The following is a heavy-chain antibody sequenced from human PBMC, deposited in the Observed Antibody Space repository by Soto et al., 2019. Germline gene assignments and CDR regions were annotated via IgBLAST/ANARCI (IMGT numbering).Heavy chain of an antibody. V-gene: IGHV1-18*01. J-gene: IGHJ1*01. D-gene: IGHD6-13*01. CDR1: GYTFTSYG. CDR2: ISAYNGNT. CDR3: GSGTGLGIFSS. Sequence: GASVKVSCKASGYTFTSYGVSWVRQAPGQGLEWMGWISAYNGNTNYAQKLQGRVTMTTDTSTSTAYMELRSPRSDDTAVHYCGSGTGLGIFSSWGQGSLAIVSA.